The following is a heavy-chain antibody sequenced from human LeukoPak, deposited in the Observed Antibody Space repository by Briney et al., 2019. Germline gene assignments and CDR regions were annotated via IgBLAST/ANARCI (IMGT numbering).Heavy chain of an antibody. Sequence: ASVKVSCKASGYIFSGFYIHWVRQAPGQGLEWMGWINPNSGGTNYAQKFQGRVTMTRDTSISTAYMELSRLRSDDTAVYYCARDPRYCSGGSCYPNWFDPWGQGTLVTVSS. CDR1: GYIFSGFY. CDR2: INPNSGGT. V-gene: IGHV1-2*02. CDR3: ARDPRYCSGGSCYPNWFDP. D-gene: IGHD2-15*01. J-gene: IGHJ5*02.